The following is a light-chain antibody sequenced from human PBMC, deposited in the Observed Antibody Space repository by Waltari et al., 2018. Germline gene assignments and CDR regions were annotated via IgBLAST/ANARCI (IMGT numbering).Light chain of an antibody. CDR2: EVS. V-gene: IGLV2-14*01. CDR1: SSDVGGSNY. J-gene: IGLJ1*01. Sequence: QSALTQPASVSGSPGQSITISCTGTSSDVGGSNYASWYQQHPGKAPKLMIYEVSNRPSGVSNRFSGSKSGNTASLTISGLQAEDEADYYCSSYTSSSTLYVFGTGTKVTVL. CDR3: SSYTSSSTLYV.